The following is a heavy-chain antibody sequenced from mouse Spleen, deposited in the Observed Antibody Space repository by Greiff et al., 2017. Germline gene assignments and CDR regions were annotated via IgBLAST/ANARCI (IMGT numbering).Heavy chain of an antibody. CDR1: GYTFTNYC. D-gene: IGHD2-10*01. V-gene: IGHV1-63*02. Sequence: QVQLQQSGAELVRPGTSVKMSCTAAGYTFTNYCIGWVQQRPGHGLEWIGDIYPGGGYTNYNAKFKGKATLTADTSSSTAYMQLSSLTSEDSAIYYCARDLLRDYWGQGTTLTVSS. J-gene: IGHJ2*01. CDR3: ARDLLRDY. CDR2: IYPGGGYT.